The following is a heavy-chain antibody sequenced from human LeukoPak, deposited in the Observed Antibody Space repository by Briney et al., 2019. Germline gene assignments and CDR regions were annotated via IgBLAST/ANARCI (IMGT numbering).Heavy chain of an antibody. D-gene: IGHD7-27*01. CDR3: VKETGDLGQGGFEI. Sequence: SVKVSCKASGGTFSSYAISWVRQAPGQGLEWMGGIIPIFGTANYAQKFQGRVTITTDESTSTAYMELSSLRPEDTAVYYCVKETGDLGQGGFEIWGQGTTVTVS. CDR1: GGTFSSYA. CDR2: IIPIFGTA. V-gene: IGHV1-69*05. J-gene: IGHJ3*02.